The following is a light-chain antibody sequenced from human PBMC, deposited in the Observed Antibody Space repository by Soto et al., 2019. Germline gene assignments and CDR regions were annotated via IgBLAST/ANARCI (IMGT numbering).Light chain of an antibody. V-gene: IGKV3-20*01. CDR3: QQYGSSQLT. CDR2: GAS. Sequence: EIVLTQSPGTLSLSPGERATISCRASQSVSSSHLAWYQQKPGQAPRLLIYGASSMATGIPDRFSGSGSGTDFTLTISRLEPEDFAVYYCQQYGSSQLTFGGGTKVEIK. J-gene: IGKJ4*01. CDR1: QSVSSSH.